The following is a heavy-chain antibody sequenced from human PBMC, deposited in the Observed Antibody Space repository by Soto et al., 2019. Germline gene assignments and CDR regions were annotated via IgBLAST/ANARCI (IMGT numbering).Heavy chain of an antibody. V-gene: IGHV3-64D*06. CDR2: ISRKGDNT. D-gene: IGHD6-19*01. J-gene: IGHJ4*02. CDR1: GFTFSSHA. CDR3: VKFIYDSGWYGFYFDY. Sequence: GGSLRLSCSASGFTFSSHAMHWVRQAPGQGLEYLSAISRKGDNTYYADSVKGRFTISRDNSKNTLYLQMSSLRTEDTGVYYCVKFIYDSGWYGFYFDYCGQGTLVPVYS.